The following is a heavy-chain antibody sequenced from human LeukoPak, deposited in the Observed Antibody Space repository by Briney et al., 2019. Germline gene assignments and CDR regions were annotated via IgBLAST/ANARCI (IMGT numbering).Heavy chain of an antibody. CDR3: AKGTYYDFWSGYYTGCYFDY. V-gene: IGHV3-23*01. CDR2: ISGSGGST. J-gene: IGHJ4*02. Sequence: PGGSLRLSCAASGFTFSSYAMSWVRQAPGKGLEWVSAISGSGGSTYYADSVKGRFTISRDNSKNTLYLQMNSLRAEDTAVYYCAKGTYYDFWSGYYTGCYFDYWGQGTLVTVSS. D-gene: IGHD3-3*01. CDR1: GFTFSSYA.